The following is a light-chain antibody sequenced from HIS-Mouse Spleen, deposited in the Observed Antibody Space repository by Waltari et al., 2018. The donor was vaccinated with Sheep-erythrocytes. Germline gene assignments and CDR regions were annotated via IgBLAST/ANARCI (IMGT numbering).Light chain of an antibody. CDR2: EGS. V-gene: IGLV2-23*01. Sequence: QSALTQPASVSGSPGQSITISCTGTSSAVGSYNLVSWYQQHPGKAPKLMIYEGSKRPSGVFNRFSGSKCGNTASLTISGLQAEDEADYYCCSYAGSSTPWVFGGGTKLTVL. CDR3: CSYAGSSTPWV. J-gene: IGLJ3*02. CDR1: SSAVGSYNL.